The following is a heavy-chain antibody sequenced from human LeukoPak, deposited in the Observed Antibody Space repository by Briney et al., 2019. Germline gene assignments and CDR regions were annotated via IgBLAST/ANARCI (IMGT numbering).Heavy chain of an antibody. J-gene: IGHJ4*02. CDR1: GFTFSSYS. Sequence: GGSLRLSCAASGFTFSSYSMNWVRQAPGKGLEWVSSISSSSSYIYYADSVKGRFTISRDNAKNSLYLQMNSLRAEDTAVYYCARVNGQKETNRYDILTGPRGGFDYWGQGTLVTVSS. D-gene: IGHD3-9*01. CDR2: ISSSSSYI. CDR3: ARVNGQKETNRYDILTGPRGGFDY. V-gene: IGHV3-21*01.